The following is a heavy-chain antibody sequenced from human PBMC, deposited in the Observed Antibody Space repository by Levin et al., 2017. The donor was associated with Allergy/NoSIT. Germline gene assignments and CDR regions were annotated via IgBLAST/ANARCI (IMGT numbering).Heavy chain of an antibody. V-gene: IGHV3-30*18. Sequence: SCAASGFTFSSYGMHWVRQAPGKGLEWVAVISYDGSNKYYADSVKGRFTISRDNSKNTLYLQMNSLRAEDTAVYYCAKDRMRNTYYFDYWGQGTLVTVSS. D-gene: IGHD2-8*01. CDR2: ISYDGSNK. CDR1: GFTFSSYG. CDR3: AKDRMRNTYYFDY. J-gene: IGHJ4*02.